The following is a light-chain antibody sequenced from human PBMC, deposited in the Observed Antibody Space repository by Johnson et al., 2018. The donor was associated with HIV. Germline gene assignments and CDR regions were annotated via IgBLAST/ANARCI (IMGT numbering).Light chain of an antibody. CDR3: GTWDSSLSGVYV. Sequence: QSVLTQPPSVSAAPGQKVTISCFGSSSNIGNNYVSWYQLLPGTASNLLIYDTTKRPTGIPDRSSGSKSGTSATLPITGLQTGDDADYYGGTWDSSLSGVYVFGTGTKVTVL. CDR2: DTT. V-gene: IGLV1-51*01. CDR1: SSNIGNNY. J-gene: IGLJ1*01.